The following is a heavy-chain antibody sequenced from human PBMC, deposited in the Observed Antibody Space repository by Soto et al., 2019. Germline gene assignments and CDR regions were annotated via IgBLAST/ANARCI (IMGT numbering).Heavy chain of an antibody. Sequence: SETLSLTCTVSGGSIGSYYWSWIRQPPGTGLEWIGYIYYSGITNYNPSLRSRVTISVDTSKNQFSLKLTSMTAADTAVYYCGRGFSQFDYWGQGTLVTV. J-gene: IGHJ4*02. CDR3: GRGFSQFDY. CDR2: IYYSGIT. V-gene: IGHV4-59*01. CDR1: GGSIGSYY. D-gene: IGHD3-10*01.